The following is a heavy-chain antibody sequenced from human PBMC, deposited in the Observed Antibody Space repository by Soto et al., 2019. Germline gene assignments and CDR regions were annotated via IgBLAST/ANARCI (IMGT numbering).Heavy chain of an antibody. CDR2: VYWDDGK. D-gene: IGHD2-8*01. CDR3: AGVLMRYLAY. Sequence: QITLKESGPTLVKPTQTLTLTCSFSGFSRSTSGVAVGWIRQPPGKALEWLALVYWDDGKRYSPSLTSRLTITNDTSKYQVVPPRTNMDPLDTATYYCAGVLMRYLAYWGLGDGVTVSS. CDR1: GFSRSTSGVA. J-gene: IGHJ4*02. V-gene: IGHV2-5*02.